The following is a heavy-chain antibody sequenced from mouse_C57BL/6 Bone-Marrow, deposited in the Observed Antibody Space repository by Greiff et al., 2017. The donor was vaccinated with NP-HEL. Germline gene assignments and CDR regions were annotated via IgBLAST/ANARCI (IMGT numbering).Heavy chain of an antibody. CDR3: ARHGGTGVAY. J-gene: IGHJ3*01. CDR1: GFTFSDYY. Sequence: EVQLVESGGGLVQPGGSLKLSCAASGFTFSDYYMYWVRQTPEKRLEWVAYISNGGGSTYYPDTVKGRFTISRDNAKNTLYLQMSRLKSEDTAMYYCARHGGTGVAYWGQGTLVTVSA. V-gene: IGHV5-12*01. CDR2: ISNGGGST.